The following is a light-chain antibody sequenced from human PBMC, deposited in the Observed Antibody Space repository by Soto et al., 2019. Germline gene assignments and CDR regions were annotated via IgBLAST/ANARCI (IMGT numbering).Light chain of an antibody. CDR3: QSYDSSLSGFYV. CDR2: GNS. Sequence: QSVLTQPPSVSGAPGQRVTISCTGSSSNIGAGYDVHWYQQLPGTAPKLLIYGNSNRPSGVPDRFSGSKSGTSASLAITGLQAEDEADYYCQSYDSSLSGFYVFGTGTKVIVL. J-gene: IGLJ1*01. V-gene: IGLV1-40*01. CDR1: SSNIGAGYD.